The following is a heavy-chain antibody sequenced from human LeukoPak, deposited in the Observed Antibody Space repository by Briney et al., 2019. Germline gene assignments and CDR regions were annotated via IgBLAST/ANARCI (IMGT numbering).Heavy chain of an antibody. D-gene: IGHD6-19*01. CDR2: ISGSGGST. CDR1: GFTFSSYA. Sequence: PGGSLRLSCAASGFTFSSYAMSWVRQAPGKGLEWVSAISGSGGSTYYADSVKGRFTISRDNSKNTLYLQMNSLRAEDTAVYYCAKDAEQWLSLDYYYGMDVWGQGTTVTVSS. J-gene: IGHJ6*02. CDR3: AKDAEQWLSLDYYYGMDV. V-gene: IGHV3-23*01.